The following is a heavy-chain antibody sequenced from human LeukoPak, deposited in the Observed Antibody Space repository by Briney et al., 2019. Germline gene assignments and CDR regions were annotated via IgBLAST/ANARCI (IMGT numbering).Heavy chain of an antibody. D-gene: IGHD3-10*01. J-gene: IGHJ4*02. CDR3: ARGPMVRGAMDY. Sequence: SETLSLTCTVSGGSISSSSYYWGWIRQPPGKGLEWIGSIYYSGSTYYNPSLKSRVTISVDTSKNQFSLKLSSVTAADTAVYYCARGPMVRGAMDYWGQGTLVTVSS. CDR2: IYYSGST. CDR1: GGSISSSSYY. V-gene: IGHV4-39*07.